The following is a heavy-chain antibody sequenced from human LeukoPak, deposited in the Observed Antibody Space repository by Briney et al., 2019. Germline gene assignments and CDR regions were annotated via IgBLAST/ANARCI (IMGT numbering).Heavy chain of an antibody. Sequence: VSVKVSCKASGYTFTGYYMHWVRQAPGQGLEWMGWINPNSGGTNYAQKFQGRVTMTRDTSISTAYMGLSRLRSDDTAVYYCARDLRLRLMAVGYWGEGTLVTVS. J-gene: IGHJ4*02. CDR2: INPNSGGT. V-gene: IGHV1-2*02. D-gene: IGHD5-12*01. CDR3: ARDLRLRLMAVGY. CDR1: GYTFTGYY.